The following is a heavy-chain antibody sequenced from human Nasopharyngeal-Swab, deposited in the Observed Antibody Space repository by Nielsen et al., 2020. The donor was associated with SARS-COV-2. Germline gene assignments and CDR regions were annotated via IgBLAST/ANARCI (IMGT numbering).Heavy chain of an antibody. J-gene: IGHJ4*02. CDR2: ISSSGSTI. V-gene: IGHV3-11*04. D-gene: IGHD1-26*01. CDR3: ARDIVGATPNFDY. CDR1: GFTFSDYY. Sequence: GGSLRLSCAASGFTFSDYYMSWIRQAPGKGLEWVSYISSSGSTIYYADSVKGRFTTSRDNAKNSLYLQMNSLRAEDTAVYYCARDIVGATPNFDYWGQGTLVTVSS.